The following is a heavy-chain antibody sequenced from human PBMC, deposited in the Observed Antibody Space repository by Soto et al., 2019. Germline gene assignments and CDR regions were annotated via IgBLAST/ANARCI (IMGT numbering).Heavy chain of an antibody. J-gene: IGHJ4*02. D-gene: IGHD3-3*01. CDR1: GYTFTSYG. Sequence: GASVKVSCKASGYTFTSYGISWVRQAPGQGLEWMGWISAYNGNTNYAQKLQGRVTMTTDTSTGTAYMELRSLRSDDTAVYYCAKDRQFFWSVYSAHFYWGQGPLVP. V-gene: IGHV1-18*04. CDR2: ISAYNGNT. CDR3: AKDRQFFWSVYSAHFY.